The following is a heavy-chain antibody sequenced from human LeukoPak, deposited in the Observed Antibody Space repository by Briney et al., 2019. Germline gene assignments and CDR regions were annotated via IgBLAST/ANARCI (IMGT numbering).Heavy chain of an antibody. CDR1: GFTFSSYS. J-gene: IGHJ4*02. CDR3: ARARPGYDTPPYYFDF. CDR2: IISSSSVI. D-gene: IGHD3-16*01. Sequence: AGSLRLSCAASGFTFSSYSMNWVRQAPGEGLEWISYIISSSSVIYYADSVSGRFTLSRDNAKSSLYLQMNRLRAEDTPVYYCARARPGYDTPPYYFDFWGQGTLVSVSS. V-gene: IGHV3-48*01.